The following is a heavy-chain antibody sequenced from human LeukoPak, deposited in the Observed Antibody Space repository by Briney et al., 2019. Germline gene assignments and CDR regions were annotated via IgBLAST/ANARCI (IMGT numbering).Heavy chain of an antibody. CDR3: AERLRY. Sequence: PGGSLRLSCAASESSFSNFAMYWVRQAPGKGLEWLAVISYDGSIRYYADSVKGRFTISRDNSNNTVHLQMNSLRPEDTAVYYCAERLRYWGQGTLVTVSS. V-gene: IGHV3-30-3*01. J-gene: IGHJ4*02. CDR1: ESSFSNFA. CDR2: ISYDGSIR.